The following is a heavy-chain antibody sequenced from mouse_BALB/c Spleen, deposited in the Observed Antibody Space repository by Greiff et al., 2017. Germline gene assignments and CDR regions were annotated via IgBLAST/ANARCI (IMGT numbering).Heavy chain of an antibody. CDR2: ISSGGGST. Sequence: EVMLVESGGGLVKPGGSLKLSCAASGFAFSSYDMSWVRQTPEKRLEWVAYISSGGGSTYYPDTVKGRFTISRDNAKNTLYLQMSSLKSEDTAMYYCALWYPYAMDYWGQGTSVTVSS. CDR1: GFAFSSYD. CDR3: ALWYPYAMDY. D-gene: IGHD2-1*01. J-gene: IGHJ4*01. V-gene: IGHV5-12-1*01.